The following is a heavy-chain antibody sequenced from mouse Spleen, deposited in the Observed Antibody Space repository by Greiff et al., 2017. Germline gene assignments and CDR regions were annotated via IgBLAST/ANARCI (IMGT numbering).Heavy chain of an antibody. CDR2: IDPANGNT. D-gene: IGHD1-1*01. Sequence: EVQLQQSVAELVRPGASVKLSCTASGFNIKNTYMHWVKQRPEQGLEWIGRIDPANGNTKYAPKVQGKATITADTSSNTAYLQLSSLTSEDTARYYCARDYYGSSYRAWFAYWGQGTLVTVSA. V-gene: IGHV14-3*01. CDR3: ARDYYGSSYRAWFAY. J-gene: IGHJ3*01. CDR1: GFNIKNTY.